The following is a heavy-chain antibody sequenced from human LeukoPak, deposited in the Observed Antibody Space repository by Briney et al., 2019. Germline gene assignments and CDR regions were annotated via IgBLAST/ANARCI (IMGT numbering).Heavy chain of an antibody. J-gene: IGHJ3*02. CDR3: AGRVVETTPSDAFDI. CDR2: IYPGDSDT. V-gene: IGHV5-51*01. CDR1: GYSFTSYW. Sequence: GESLKISCKGSGYSFTSYWIGWVRQMPGKGLEWMGIIYPGDSDTRYSPSFQGQVTISADKSISTAYLQWSSLKASDTAMYYCAGRVVETTPSDAFDIWGQGTMVTVSS. D-gene: IGHD2-15*01.